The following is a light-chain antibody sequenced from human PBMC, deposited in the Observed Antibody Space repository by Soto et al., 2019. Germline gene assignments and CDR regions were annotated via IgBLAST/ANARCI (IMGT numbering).Light chain of an antibody. Sequence: EIFLAQAPCSLCLYPVEGATLSCRGSQSVSSSYLAWYQQKPGQAPRLLIYGASSRATGIPDRFSGSGSGTDFTLTISRLEPEDFAVYYCQQYGSSPWTFGQGTKVDIK. CDR2: GAS. V-gene: IGKV3-20*01. CDR3: QQYGSSPWT. CDR1: QSVSSSY. J-gene: IGKJ1*01.